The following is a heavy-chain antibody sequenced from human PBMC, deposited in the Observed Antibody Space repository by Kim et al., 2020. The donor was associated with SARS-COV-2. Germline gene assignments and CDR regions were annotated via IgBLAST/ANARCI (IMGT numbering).Heavy chain of an antibody. V-gene: IGHV5-51*01. CDR1: GYSFTSYW. Sequence: GESLKISCKGSGYSFTSYWIGWVRQMPGKGLEWMGIIYPGDSDTRYSPSFQGQVTISADKSISTAYLQWSSLKASDTAMYYCARRGGYYYDYYYYYGMDVWGQGTTVTVSS. CDR2: IYPGDSDT. CDR3: ARRGGYYYDYYYYYGMDV. D-gene: IGHD3-22*01. J-gene: IGHJ6*02.